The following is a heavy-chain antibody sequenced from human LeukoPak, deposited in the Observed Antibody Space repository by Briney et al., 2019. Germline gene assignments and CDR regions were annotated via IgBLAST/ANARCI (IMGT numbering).Heavy chain of an antibody. CDR3: ARMRIVAATRSHLDS. CDR1: GFSLTTNGMC. V-gene: IGHV2-70*11. CDR2: IDWDDDT. J-gene: IGHJ4*02. Sequence: SGPALVKPTQTLTLTCTFSGFSLTTNGMCVNWIRQPPGKALEWLARIDWDDDTYYSTALKTSLTISKDTSKNQVVLTMTNIDPVDTATYSCARMRIVAATRSHLDSWGQGTLVTVSS. D-gene: IGHD1-26*01.